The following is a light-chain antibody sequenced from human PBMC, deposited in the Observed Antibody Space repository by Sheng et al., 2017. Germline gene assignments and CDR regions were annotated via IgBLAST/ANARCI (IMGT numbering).Light chain of an antibody. V-gene: IGKV3D-20*02. Sequence: EIVLTQSPATLSLSPGERATLSCRANESVRTDYVAWYQQKVGQAPRLLIYSASSRATGIPARFSGSGSGADFTLTISSLEPEDFAVYFCQQRHDWPRTFGQGTKLEI. CDR1: ESVRTDY. J-gene: IGKJ2*01. CDR3: QQRHDWPRT. CDR2: SAS.